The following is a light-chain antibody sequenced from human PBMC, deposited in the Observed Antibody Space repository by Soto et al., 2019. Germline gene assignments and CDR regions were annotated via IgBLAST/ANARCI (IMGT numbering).Light chain of an antibody. J-gene: IGKJ5*01. CDR2: DAS. CDR1: QSVSSY. CDR3: QQRSNWPQN. Sequence: EIVLTQSPATLSLSPGERATLSCRASQSVSSYLAWYQQKPGQAPRLLIYDASTRATGIPARFSGSGYVKDITLSISSLETEDFAVYYCQQRSNWPQNFGQGTRLEIK. V-gene: IGKV3-11*01.